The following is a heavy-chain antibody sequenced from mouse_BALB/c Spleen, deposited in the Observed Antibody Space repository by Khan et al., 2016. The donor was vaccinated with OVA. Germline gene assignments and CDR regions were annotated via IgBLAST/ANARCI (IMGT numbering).Heavy chain of an antibody. Sequence: DVKLQESGPGLVKPSQSLSLTCTVTGYSITSDYAWNWIRQFPGNTLEWMGYISYSGSTNYNPYLKSRISINRATSKNQFFLTLNSVTTGDTATYYCARDGALYNDSIDYWGQGTSVTVSS. CDR2: ISYSGST. CDR3: ARDGALYNDSIDY. V-gene: IGHV3-2*02. J-gene: IGHJ4*01. D-gene: IGHD1-1*02. CDR1: GYSITSDYA.